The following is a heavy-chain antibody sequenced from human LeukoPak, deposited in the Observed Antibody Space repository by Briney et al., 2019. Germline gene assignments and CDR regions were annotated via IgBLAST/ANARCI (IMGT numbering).Heavy chain of an antibody. CDR2: INGDATAT. J-gene: IGHJ4*02. D-gene: IGHD2-8*01. CDR1: GFSFSAHW. V-gene: IGHV3-74*01. Sequence: GGSLRLSCAASGFSFSAHWMHWVRQAPGKGLVGVAQINGDATATNYAGSVKGRFTISRDSAKNTVHLQMSTLTAEDTAVYYCAKDKWWGASDHWGQGSLVTVSS. CDR3: AKDKWWGASDH.